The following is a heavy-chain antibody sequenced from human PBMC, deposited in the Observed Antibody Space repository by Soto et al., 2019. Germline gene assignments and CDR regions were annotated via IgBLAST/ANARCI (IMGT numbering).Heavy chain of an antibody. J-gene: IGHJ6*02. CDR3: ARLHGYCIGSSCHGHYAMDV. CDR2: IYDSGRT. D-gene: IGHD2-2*01. CDR1: SASISSSSYT. Sequence: SETLSLTCTVSSASISSSSYTWGWIRQPPGKGLEWIGSIYDSGRTYYNPSLNSRVTVSVDTSKNQFSLKVTSVTAADTAVYYCARLHGYCIGSSCHGHYAMDVWGQGTTVTVSS. V-gene: IGHV4-39*01.